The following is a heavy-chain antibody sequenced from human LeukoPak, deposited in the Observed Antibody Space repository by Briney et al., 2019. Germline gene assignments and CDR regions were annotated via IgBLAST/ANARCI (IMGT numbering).Heavy chain of an antibody. CDR3: AKVGIVGATGAFDI. D-gene: IGHD1-26*01. CDR2: ISGSGGRT. CDR1: AFTFSSDA. Sequence: PAGSLRLSCAASAFTFSSDAMSWVRQAPGHGLKWGTAISGSGGRTYYTDSVKGRFTIPTDNSKNTLHLRMNTLSAKDTDVYYCAKVGIVGATGAFDIWGQGTMVTVSS. J-gene: IGHJ3*02. V-gene: IGHV3-23*01.